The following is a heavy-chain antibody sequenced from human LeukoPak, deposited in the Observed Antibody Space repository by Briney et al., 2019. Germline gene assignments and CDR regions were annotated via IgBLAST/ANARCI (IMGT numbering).Heavy chain of an antibody. CDR3: ARTRYSSGWFFDY. Sequence: PSETLSLTCSVSGGSISSYYWSWIRQPPGKGLEWIGYIYYSGSTNYSPSLKSRVTISVDTSKHQFSLKLSSVTAADTAVCYCARTRYSSGWFFDYWGQGTLVTVSS. D-gene: IGHD6-19*01. CDR1: GGSISSYY. J-gene: IGHJ4*02. CDR2: IYYSGST. V-gene: IGHV4-59*01.